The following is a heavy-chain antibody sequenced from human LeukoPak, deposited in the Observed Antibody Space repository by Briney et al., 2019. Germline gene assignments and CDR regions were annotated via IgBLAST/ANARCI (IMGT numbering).Heavy chain of an antibody. J-gene: IGHJ4*02. CDR1: GFTSSTYT. V-gene: IGHV3-21*01. Sequence: GGSLRLSCAASGFTSSTYTVNWVRQAPGKGLEWVSSINGDGRYIYYADSMKGRFTISGDNAKNSLYLQMNSLRAEDTAVYYCARGRYSYGYVGYWGQGTLVTVSS. CDR3: ARGRYSYGYVGY. CDR2: INGDGRYI. D-gene: IGHD5-18*01.